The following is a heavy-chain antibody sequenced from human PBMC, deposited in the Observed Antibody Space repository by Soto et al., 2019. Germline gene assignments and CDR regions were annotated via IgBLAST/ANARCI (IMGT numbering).Heavy chain of an antibody. CDR3: ARAELERGEVGYFGMDV. D-gene: IGHD1-1*01. CDR2: ISSYNSNNGDT. J-gene: IGHJ6*02. CDR1: GYTFSNYA. Sequence: QGQLVQSGAEVKKPGASVKVSCKTSGYTFSNYAISWVRQAPGQGLEWMGWISSYNSNNGDTKSAQMLQGRVTMTIDTSATTAYMELRSLRDDDTAVYYCARAELERGEVGYFGMDVWGQGPKVTVSS. V-gene: IGHV1-18*04.